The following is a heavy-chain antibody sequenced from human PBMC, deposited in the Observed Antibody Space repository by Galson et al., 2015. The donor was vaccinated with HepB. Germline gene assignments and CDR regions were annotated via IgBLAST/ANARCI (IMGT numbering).Heavy chain of an antibody. V-gene: IGHV1-69*10. CDR2: IIPIFGIA. Sequence: SVKVSCKASGGTFSSYAISWVRQAPGQGLEWMGGIIPIFGIANYAQKFQGRVTITADKSTSTAYMELSSLRSEDTAVYYCARNKNDYGDHGFNMDVWGQGTTVTVSS. D-gene: IGHD4-17*01. J-gene: IGHJ6*02. CDR1: GGTFSSYA. CDR3: ARNKNDYGDHGFNMDV.